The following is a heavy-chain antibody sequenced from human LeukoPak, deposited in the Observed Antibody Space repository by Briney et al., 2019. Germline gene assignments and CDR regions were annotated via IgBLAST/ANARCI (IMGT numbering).Heavy chain of an antibody. J-gene: IGHJ5*02. CDR1: GFTFSSYG. Sequence: GGSLRLSCAASGFTFSSYGMHWVRQAPGKGLEWVAFIRYDGSNKYYADSVKGRFTISRDNSKNTLYLQMNSLRAEDTAVYYCARGSGNAYLNNWFDPWGQGTLVTVSS. CDR2: IRYDGSNK. D-gene: IGHD1-14*01. V-gene: IGHV3-30*02. CDR3: ARGSGNAYLNNWFDP.